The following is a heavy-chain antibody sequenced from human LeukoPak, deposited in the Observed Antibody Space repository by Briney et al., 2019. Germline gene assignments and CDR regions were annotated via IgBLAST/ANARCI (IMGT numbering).Heavy chain of an antibody. D-gene: IGHD6-13*01. CDR2: INTNTGNP. CDR3: ARDLNSGYSSSWYSGFDY. Sequence: ASVKVSCKASGYTFTSYAMNWVRQAPGQGLEWMGWINTNTGNPTYAQGFTGRFVFSLDTSVSTAYLQISSLKAEDTAAYYCARDLNSGYSSSWYSGFDYWGQGTLVTVSS. V-gene: IGHV7-4-1*02. J-gene: IGHJ4*02. CDR1: GYTFTSYA.